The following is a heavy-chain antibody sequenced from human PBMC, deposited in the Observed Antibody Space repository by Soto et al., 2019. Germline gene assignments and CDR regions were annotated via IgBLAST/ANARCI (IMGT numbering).Heavy chain of an antibody. CDR3: ASSLLVGYGLEGESD. V-gene: IGHV1-18*01. CDR2: ISAYNGNT. J-gene: IGHJ4*02. D-gene: IGHD5-18*01. CDR1: GYTFTSYG. Sequence: QVQLVQSGAEVKKPGASVKVSCKASGYTFTSYGISWVRQAPGQGLEGMGWISAYNGNTNYAQKLQGRVTRTTDTSTSTAYMELRSLRSDDTAVYYCASSLLVGYGLEGESDWGQGTLVTVSS.